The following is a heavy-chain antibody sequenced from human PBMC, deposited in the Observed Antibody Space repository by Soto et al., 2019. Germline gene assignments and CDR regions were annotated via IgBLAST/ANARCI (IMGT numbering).Heavy chain of an antibody. V-gene: IGHV3-74*01. CDR2: INSDGSST. CDR3: ARVPHSYSGYGIIDY. Sequence: EVLLVESGGGLVQPGGSLRLSCAASGFTFSSYWMHWVRQAPGKGLVWVSRINSDGSSTSYADSVKGRFTISRDNAKNTLYLQMNSLRAEDTAVYYCARVPHSYSGYGIIDYWGQGTLVTVSS. CDR1: GFTFSSYW. D-gene: IGHD5-12*01. J-gene: IGHJ4*02.